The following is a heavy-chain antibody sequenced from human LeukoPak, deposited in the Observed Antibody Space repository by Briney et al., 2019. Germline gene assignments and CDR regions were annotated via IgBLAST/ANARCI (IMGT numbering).Heavy chain of an antibody. V-gene: IGHV4-59*01. CDR1: SGSFSAYY. Sequence: PSETLSLTCTVSSGSFSAYYWIWIRQPPGKGLDWIGSVYYSGSTNYNPSLMRRVTLSVDTSKKRFSLTLSSVTAADTAVYYCARGGSRSYTSSTLDYWGQGTLVTVSS. CDR3: ARGGSRSYTSSTLDY. J-gene: IGHJ4*02. CDR2: VYYSGST. D-gene: IGHD6-6*01.